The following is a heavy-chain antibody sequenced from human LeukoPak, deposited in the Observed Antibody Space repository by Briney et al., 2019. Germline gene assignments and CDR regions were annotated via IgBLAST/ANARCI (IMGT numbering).Heavy chain of an antibody. CDR2: IIPIFGTA. D-gene: IGHD1-26*01. Sequence: SVKVSCKASGGTFSIYAISWVRQAPGQGLEWMGGIIPIFGTANYAQKFQGRVTITADESTSTAYMELSSLRSEDTAVYYCAREGPYSGSYTYWGQGTLVTVSS. CDR3: AREGPYSGSYTY. V-gene: IGHV1-69*13. J-gene: IGHJ4*02. CDR1: GGTFSIYA.